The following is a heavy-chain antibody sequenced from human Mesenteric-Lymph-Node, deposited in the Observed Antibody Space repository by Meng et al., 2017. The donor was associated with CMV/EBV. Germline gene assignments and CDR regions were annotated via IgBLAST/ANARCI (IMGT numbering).Heavy chain of an antibody. CDR1: GYTFTSYS. CDR3: AREGAECTTTKGYMGPDVFDI. Sequence: ASVKVSCKASGYTFTSYSMRWVRQAPGQGLEWMAWINPNSGDTNYGQKFQGRVTMTRDTSISTAYMELSSLRSDDTAVYYCAREGAECTTTKGYMGPDVFDIWGQGTMVTVSS. D-gene: IGHD2/OR15-2a*01. J-gene: IGHJ3*02. CDR2: INPNSGDT. V-gene: IGHV1-2*02.